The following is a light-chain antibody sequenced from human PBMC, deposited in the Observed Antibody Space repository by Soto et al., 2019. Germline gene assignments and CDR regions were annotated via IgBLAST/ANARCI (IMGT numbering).Light chain of an antibody. CDR2: GAS. CDR1: QSVSSNS. J-gene: IGKJ4*01. CDR3: QQYGGSPRVT. V-gene: IGKV3-20*01. Sequence: EIVLTQSPGILSLSPGERATLPCRASQSVSSNSLAWYQQKPGQAPRLLIYGASSRATGIPDRFSGSGSGTDFTLTISRLEPEDFAVYYCQQYGGSPRVTFGGGTKVEIK.